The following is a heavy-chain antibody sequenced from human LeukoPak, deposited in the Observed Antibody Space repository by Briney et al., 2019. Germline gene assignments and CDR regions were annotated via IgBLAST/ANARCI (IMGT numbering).Heavy chain of an antibody. V-gene: IGHV3-7*01. Sequence: QPGGSLRLSCAGSGFPFSNYWMAWVRQAPGKGLEWVANMKEDGGEINYVDSVKGRFTISRDNAKNSLDLQMNSLRVDDTAVYYCVRDRGYSTFDYWGQGTTVTVSS. D-gene: IGHD4-23*01. CDR2: MKEDGGEI. CDR1: GFPFSNYW. CDR3: VRDRGYSTFDY. J-gene: IGHJ4*03.